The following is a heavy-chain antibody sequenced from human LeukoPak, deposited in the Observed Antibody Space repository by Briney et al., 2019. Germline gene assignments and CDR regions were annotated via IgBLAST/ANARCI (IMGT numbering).Heavy chain of an antibody. CDR3: ANAISSGREYYFDY. D-gene: IGHD6-19*01. J-gene: IGHJ4*02. Sequence: QPGGSLRLSCAASGFPFSSYAMSWVRQAPGKGLEWVSALSGSGGTTYYADSVKGRFTISRDNSKNTLYLQVNSLRAEDTAVYYCANAISSGREYYFDYWGQETLVTVSS. CDR1: GFPFSSYA. CDR2: LSGSGGTT. V-gene: IGHV3-23*01.